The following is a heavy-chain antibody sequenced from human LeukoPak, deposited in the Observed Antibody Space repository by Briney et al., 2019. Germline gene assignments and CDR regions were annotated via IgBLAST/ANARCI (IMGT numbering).Heavy chain of an antibody. Sequence: SETLSLTCTVSGGSISSYYWSWIRQPPGKGLEWIGYIYYSGSTNYNPSLKSRVTISVDTSKNQFSLKLSSVTAADTAVYYCARDSRLWFGEFDYWGQGTLVTVSS. J-gene: IGHJ4*02. V-gene: IGHV4-59*01. CDR3: ARDSRLWFGEFDY. D-gene: IGHD3-10*01. CDR2: IYYSGST. CDR1: GGSISSYY.